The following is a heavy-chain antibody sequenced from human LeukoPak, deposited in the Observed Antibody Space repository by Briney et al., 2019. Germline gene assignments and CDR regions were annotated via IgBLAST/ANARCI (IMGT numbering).Heavy chain of an antibody. J-gene: IGHJ4*02. D-gene: IGHD1-20*01. CDR2: IYYTGST. Sequence: SETLSLTCTVSGGSISTYYWSWIRQPPGKGLEWIGYIYYTGSTYYNPSLKSRVTMAVDTSKNQFSLKLLSVTAADTAVYYCARVITATTREDSWGQGTLVTVSS. V-gene: IGHV4-59*08. CDR3: ARVITATTREDS. CDR1: GGSISTYY.